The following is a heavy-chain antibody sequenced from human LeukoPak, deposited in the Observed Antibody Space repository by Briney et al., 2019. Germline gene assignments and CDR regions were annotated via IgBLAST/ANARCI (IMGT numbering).Heavy chain of an antibody. CDR3: AKDLGRYRNNYFDY. CDR1: GFTINNHY. Sequence: GGSLRLSCAASGFTINNHYMSWVRQAPGKGLEWVSLIYSGGGTYYADSVKGRFTISRDDSKNTLYLQMNSLRAEDTAVYYCAKDLGRYRNNYFDYWGQGTLVTVSS. J-gene: IGHJ4*02. V-gene: IGHV3-53*01. CDR2: IYSGGGT. D-gene: IGHD1-26*01.